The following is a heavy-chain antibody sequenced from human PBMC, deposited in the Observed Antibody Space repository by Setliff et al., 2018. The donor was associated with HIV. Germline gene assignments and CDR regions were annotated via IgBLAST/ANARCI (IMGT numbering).Heavy chain of an antibody. CDR2: IYYSGST. J-gene: IGHJ6*03. Sequence: SETLSLTCTVSGDSISSSSYYWGWIRQPPGKGLEWIGSIYYSGSTYYNPSLKSRVTISVDTSKNQFSLKLSSVTAADTAVYFCARGFGAPYLFSGYMDVWGKGTTVTVSS. CDR3: ARGFGAPYLFSGYMDV. CDR1: GDSISSSSYY. V-gene: IGHV4-39*01. D-gene: IGHD1-26*01.